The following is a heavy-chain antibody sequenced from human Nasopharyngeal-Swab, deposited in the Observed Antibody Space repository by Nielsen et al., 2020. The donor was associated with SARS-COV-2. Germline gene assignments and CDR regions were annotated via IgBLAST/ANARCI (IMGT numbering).Heavy chain of an antibody. V-gene: IGHV3-9*01. D-gene: IGHD4-11*01. CDR2: INWNSGRK. CDR3: ARGTADYSNPSFDY. J-gene: IGHJ4*02. Sequence: SLKISCAASGFTFDDYTMHWVRQAPGEGLEWVSGINWNSGRKGYADPVKGRFTISRDNAKNSLYLLMNSLRSEDTALYYCARGTADYSNPSFDYWGQGTLVTVPS. CDR1: GFTFDDYT.